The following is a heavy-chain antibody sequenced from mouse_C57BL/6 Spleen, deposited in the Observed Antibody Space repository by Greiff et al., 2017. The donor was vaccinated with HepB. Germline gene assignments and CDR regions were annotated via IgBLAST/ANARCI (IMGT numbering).Heavy chain of an antibody. V-gene: IGHV1-74*01. CDR3: AIWRYYGSSPAY. J-gene: IGHJ3*01. CDR2: IHPSDSDT. D-gene: IGHD1-1*01. Sequence: VQLKQPGAELVKPGASVKVSCKASGYTFTSYWMHWVKQRPGQGLEWIGRIHPSDSDTNYNQKFKGKATLTVDKSSSTAYMQLSSLTSEDSAVYYCAIWRYYGSSPAYWGQGTLVTVSA. CDR1: GYTFTSYW.